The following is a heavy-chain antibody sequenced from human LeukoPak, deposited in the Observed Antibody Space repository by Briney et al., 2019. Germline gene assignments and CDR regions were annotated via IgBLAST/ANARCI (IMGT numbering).Heavy chain of an antibody. D-gene: IGHD6-19*01. J-gene: IGHJ4*01. CDR1: GVTLSDHH. CDR2: TRDKARSYRT. Sequence: GGSLRLSCAASGVTLSDHHMDWVRQAPGKGLEWVGRTRDKARSYRTEYAASVDGRFTISRDDSKNSVYLQMNSLKIEDTGVYYCAKGIYSSGWSYFDYWGHGTLVTVSS. CDR3: AKGIYSSGWSYFDY. V-gene: IGHV3-72*01.